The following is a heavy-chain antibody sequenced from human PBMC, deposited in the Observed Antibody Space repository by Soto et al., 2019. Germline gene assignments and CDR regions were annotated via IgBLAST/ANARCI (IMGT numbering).Heavy chain of an antibody. CDR1: GFTFSNSW. CDR3: ATSGLRFLAWTPR. J-gene: IGHJ4*02. CDR2: IKSKTDGGTT. Sequence: ELQLVESGGGLVKPGGSLRLSCAASGFTFSNSWMTWVRQAPGKGLEWVGRIKSKTDGGTTDYAAPVKGRFTISRDDSRNTLSLQKNSLKSEDTAVYFCATSGLRFLAWTPRWGQGTLVTVSS. V-gene: IGHV3-15*01. D-gene: IGHD3-3*01.